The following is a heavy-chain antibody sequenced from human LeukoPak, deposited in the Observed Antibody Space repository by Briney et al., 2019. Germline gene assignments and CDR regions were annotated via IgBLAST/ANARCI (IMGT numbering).Heavy chain of an antibody. CDR1: GFTFTRNA. D-gene: IGHD2-2*01. V-gene: IGHV3-23*01. CDR2: IDGSGGTT. J-gene: IGHJ4*02. CDR3: AKAHCSSTSCSRADN. Sequence: GGSLRLSCAASGFTFTRNAMAWVRQAPGKGLEWVSAIDGSGGTTFYADSVKGRVTISRVQSTDTVYLQMNSLRADDTAVYYCAKAHCSSTSCSRADNWGQGTLVTVSS.